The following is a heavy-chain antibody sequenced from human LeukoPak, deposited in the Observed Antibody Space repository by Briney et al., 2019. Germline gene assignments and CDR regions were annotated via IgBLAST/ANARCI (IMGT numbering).Heavy chain of an antibody. V-gene: IGHV1-46*01. CDR3: ARDQEGFDY. J-gene: IGHJ4*02. Sequence: ASVKVSCKASGYTFTSNYLHWVRQAPGQGLEWMGMIYPRDGSTSYAQNFQGRVTVTRDTSTTTVHMELRGLRSEDTAVYYCARDQEGFDYWGQGTVVTVSS. CDR1: GYTFTSNY. CDR2: IYPRDGST.